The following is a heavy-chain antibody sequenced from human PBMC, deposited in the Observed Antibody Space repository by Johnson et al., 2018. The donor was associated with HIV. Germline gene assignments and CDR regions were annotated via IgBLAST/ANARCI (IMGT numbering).Heavy chain of an antibody. CDR1: GFTVSSNY. D-gene: IGHD2-8*02. CDR2: IYSGGST. CDR3: ARAKYWGAFDV. J-gene: IGHJ3*01. Sequence: VQLVESGGGLVQPGGSLRLSCAASGFTVSSNYMSWVRQAPGKGLEWVSVIYSGGSTYYADSVKGRFTISRDNSRNTLYLQMNSLRAEDTAVYYCARAKYWGAFDVWGQGTMVSVSS. V-gene: IGHV3-66*01.